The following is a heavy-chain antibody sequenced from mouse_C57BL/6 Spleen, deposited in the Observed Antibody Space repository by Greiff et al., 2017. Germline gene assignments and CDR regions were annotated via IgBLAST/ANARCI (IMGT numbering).Heavy chain of an antibody. CDR1: GYTFTSYW. D-gene: IGHD2-4*01. CDR2: IDPSDSET. V-gene: IGHV1-52*01. Sequence: QVQLQQPGAELVRPGSSVKLSCKASGYTFTSYWMHWVKQRPIQGLEWIGNIDPSDSETHYNQKFKDKATLTVDKSSSTAYMQLSSLTSEDSAVYYCARAEDYGGASWFAYWGQGTLVTVSA. J-gene: IGHJ3*01. CDR3: ARAEDYGGASWFAY.